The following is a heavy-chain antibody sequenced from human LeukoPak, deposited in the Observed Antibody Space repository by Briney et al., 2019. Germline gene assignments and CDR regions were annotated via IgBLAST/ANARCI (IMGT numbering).Heavy chain of an antibody. CDR1: GFTFNNFA. Sequence: GGSLRLSCAASGFTFNNFAMSWVRQAPGKGLEWVSATSGGGGSTYYADSVKGRFTISRDNSKNTLYLQMNSPRADDTALYYCAKRGSYDFWSGYYYDYWGRGTPVTVSS. CDR2: TSGGGGST. V-gene: IGHV3-23*01. D-gene: IGHD3-3*01. CDR3: AKRGSYDFWSGYYYDY. J-gene: IGHJ4*02.